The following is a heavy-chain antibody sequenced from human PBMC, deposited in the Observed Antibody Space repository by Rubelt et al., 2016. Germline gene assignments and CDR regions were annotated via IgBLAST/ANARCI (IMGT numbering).Heavy chain of an antibody. CDR2: INAGNGNT. CDR1: GYTFTSYA. V-gene: IGHV1-3*01. Sequence: VSCKASGYTFTSYAMHWVRQAPGQRLEWMGWINAGNGNTKYSQKFQGRVTITRDTSASTAYMELSSLRSEDTAVYYCAREGGEQWLASYYFDYWGQGTLVTVSS. J-gene: IGHJ4*02. CDR3: AREGGEQWLASYYFDY. D-gene: IGHD6-19*01.